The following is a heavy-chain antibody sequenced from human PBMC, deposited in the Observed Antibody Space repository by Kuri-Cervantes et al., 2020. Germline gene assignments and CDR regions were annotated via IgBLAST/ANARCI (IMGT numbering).Heavy chain of an antibody. J-gene: IGHJ6*02. D-gene: IGHD3-10*01. CDR2: IKSKTDGGTT. CDR1: GFTFSNAW. Sequence: GGSLRLSCAASGFTFSNAWMSWVRQAPGKGLEWVGRIKSKTDGGTTNYAASVKGRFTISRDDSKNTLYLQMNSLRTEDTAIYYCIATAHYYDSGSLFMDVWGQGTTVTVSS. V-gene: IGHV3-15*01. CDR3: IATAHYYDSGSLFMDV.